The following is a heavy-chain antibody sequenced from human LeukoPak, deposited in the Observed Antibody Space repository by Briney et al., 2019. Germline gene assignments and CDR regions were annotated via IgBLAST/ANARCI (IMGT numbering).Heavy chain of an antibody. Sequence: SVKVSFKCSGCTFSFYAISWVRQPPAQGLEWMGVIITIFGTANYAQKFQGRVTITADESTSTAYMELSSLRSEDTAVYYCARVIGNCSSTSCYADYWGQGTLVTVSS. J-gene: IGHJ4*02. CDR1: GCTFSFYA. CDR2: IITIFGTA. D-gene: IGHD2-2*01. V-gene: IGHV1-69*13. CDR3: ARVIGNCSSTSCYADY.